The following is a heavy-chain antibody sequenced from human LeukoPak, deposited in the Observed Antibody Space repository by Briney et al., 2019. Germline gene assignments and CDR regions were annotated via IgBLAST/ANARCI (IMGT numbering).Heavy chain of an antibody. V-gene: IGHV3-7*03. J-gene: IGHJ4*02. CDR2: IKQDGSER. CDR3: AKDPFGDYYDSSGYYWAY. Sequence: GGSLRLSCAASGFTFSSYWMSWVRQAPAKGREGVANIKQDGSERYYVDSVKGRFTISRDNSKNTLYLQMNSLSAEDTAVYYCAKDPFGDYYDSSGYYWAYWGQGTLVTVSS. CDR1: GFTFSSYW. D-gene: IGHD3-22*01.